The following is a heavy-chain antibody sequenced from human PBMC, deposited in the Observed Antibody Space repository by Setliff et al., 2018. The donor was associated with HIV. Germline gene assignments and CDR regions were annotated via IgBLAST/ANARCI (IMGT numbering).Heavy chain of an antibody. Sequence: SVKVSCKASGGTFSSYAISWVRQAPGQGLEWMGGIIPIFGTANYAQKFQGRVTMTTDTSTNTAYMEVRSLRSDDTAVYYCARNSFPVGVTGTGPLFDYWGQGTLVTVSS. D-gene: IGHD6-19*01. CDR1: GGTFSSYA. CDR3: ARNSFPVGVTGTGPLFDY. CDR2: IIPIFGTA. V-gene: IGHV1-69*05. J-gene: IGHJ4*02.